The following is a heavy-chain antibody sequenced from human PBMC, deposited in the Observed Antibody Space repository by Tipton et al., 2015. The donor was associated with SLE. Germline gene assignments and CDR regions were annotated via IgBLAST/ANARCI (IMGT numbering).Heavy chain of an antibody. V-gene: IGHV4-39*01. J-gene: IGHJ5*02. CDR3: ARHDTNYGRNWFDP. Sequence: LRLSCSVSGGSIIGTNYYWDWIRQPPGKGPEWIGRITNNGNTYYIPSLQSRVTMSVDTSKNHFSLKLSSVTDADTAVYYCARHDTNYGRNWFDPWGQGTLVTVSS. CDR1: GGSIIGTNYY. D-gene: IGHD2-8*01. CDR2: ITNNGNT.